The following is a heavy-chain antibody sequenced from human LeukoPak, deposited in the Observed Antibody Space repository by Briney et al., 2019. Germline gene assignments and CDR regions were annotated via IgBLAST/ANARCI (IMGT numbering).Heavy chain of an antibody. CDR1: GFVFSRYP. CDR2: ISDSGGST. D-gene: IGHD1-14*01. J-gene: IGHJ4*02. Sequence: PGGSLRLSCAASGFVFSRYPMNWVRQAPGEGLEWVSAISDSGGSTYYADSVKGRFTISRDNSKNTLYLQMNSLRAEDTAVYYCAKGGITMTDYYFDYWGQGTLVTVSS. CDR3: AKGGITMTDYYFDY. V-gene: IGHV3-23*01.